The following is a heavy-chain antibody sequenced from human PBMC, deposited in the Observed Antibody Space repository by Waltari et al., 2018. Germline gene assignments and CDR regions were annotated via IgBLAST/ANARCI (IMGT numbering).Heavy chain of an antibody. J-gene: IGHJ4*02. Sequence: EVQLVESGGGLVQPGGSLRLSCAASGFTFSSSEMNWVRQAPGKGLEWVSYISSSGSTIYYADSVKGRFTISRDNAKNSLYLQMNSLRAEDTAVYYCASGLSDVCSGGSCYSDYWGQGTLVTVSS. CDR3: ASGLSDVCSGGSCYSDY. D-gene: IGHD2-15*01. CDR2: ISSSGSTI. CDR1: GFTFSSSE. V-gene: IGHV3-48*03.